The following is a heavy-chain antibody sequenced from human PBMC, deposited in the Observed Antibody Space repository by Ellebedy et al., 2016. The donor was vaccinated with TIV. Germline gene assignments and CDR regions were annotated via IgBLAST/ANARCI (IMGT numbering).Heavy chain of an antibody. D-gene: IGHD3-22*01. Sequence: GGSLRLSXAASGFTFSSYSINWVRQAPGKGLEWVSSISSSSSYIYYADSVKGRFTISRDNAKNSLYLQMNSLRAEDTAVYYCARDYADSSGYYYFDYWGQGTLVTVSS. CDR1: GFTFSSYS. V-gene: IGHV3-21*01. J-gene: IGHJ4*02. CDR3: ARDYADSSGYYYFDY. CDR2: ISSSSSYI.